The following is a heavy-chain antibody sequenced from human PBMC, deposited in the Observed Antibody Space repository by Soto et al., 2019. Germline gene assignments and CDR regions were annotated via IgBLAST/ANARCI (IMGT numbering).Heavy chain of an antibody. CDR2: IYGSGRGI. CDR3: AQDAVYNDGLWLMDH. J-gene: IGHJ4*02. V-gene: IGHV3-23*05. CDR1: GLPHSSFA. D-gene: IGHD2-21*01. Sequence: GGSLRLSCTASGLPHSSFAMMWVRQAPGKGLECVSGIYGSGRGIEYADSVKGRFTISRDNSKNTVYLQMTDLRADDTAVYYFAQDAVYNDGLWLMDHWGQGTQVTVSS.